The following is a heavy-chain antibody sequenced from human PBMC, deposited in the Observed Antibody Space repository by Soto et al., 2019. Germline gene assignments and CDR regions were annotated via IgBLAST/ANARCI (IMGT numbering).Heavy chain of an antibody. Sequence: EVQLLESGGGLVQPGGSLRLSCAASGFSFDDYAMTWVRQAAGKGLEWVSAISGSGDNTYYADSVKGRFTISRDNSKSTVLLQMNSLRAEDTAIYYCAKDREVIVPAAGDYWGQGTVVTVSS. V-gene: IGHV3-23*01. CDR2: ISGSGDNT. CDR1: GFSFDDYA. D-gene: IGHD2-2*01. CDR3: AKDREVIVPAAGDY. J-gene: IGHJ4*02.